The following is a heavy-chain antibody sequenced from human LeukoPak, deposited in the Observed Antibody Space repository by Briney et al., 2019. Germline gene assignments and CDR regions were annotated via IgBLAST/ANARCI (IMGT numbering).Heavy chain of an antibody. CDR2: IYSGGST. J-gene: IGHJ1*01. D-gene: IGHD2-21*01. V-gene: IGHV3-53*01. CDR1: GFTVGTNS. CDR3: ASAREYCGSAECYEYFQH. Sequence: PGGSLRLSCAASGFTVGTNSMSWVRQSPGKGLEWVSVIYSGGSTYYADSVNGRFTISRDNSRNTLFLQMNSLRAEDTALYYCASAREYCGSAECYEYFQHWDQGTLVTVSS.